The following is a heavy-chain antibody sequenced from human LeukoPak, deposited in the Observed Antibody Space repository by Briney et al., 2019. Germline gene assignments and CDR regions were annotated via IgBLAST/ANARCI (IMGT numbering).Heavy chain of an antibody. Sequence: GASVKVSCKASGGTFSSYAISWVRQAPGQGLEWMGGIIPIFGTANYAQKFQGRVTITTDESTSTAYMELSSLRSEDTAVYYCARDSQRVSRGFRSYYYYMDVWGKGTTVTVSS. D-gene: IGHD6-13*01. CDR3: ARDSQRVSRGFRSYYYYMDV. CDR2: IIPIFGTA. CDR1: GGTFSSYA. J-gene: IGHJ6*03. V-gene: IGHV1-69*05.